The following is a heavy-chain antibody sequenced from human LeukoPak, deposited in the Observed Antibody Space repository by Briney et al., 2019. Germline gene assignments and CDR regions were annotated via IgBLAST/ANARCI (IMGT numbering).Heavy chain of an antibody. V-gene: IGHV4-59*01. CDR3: ARGHGYSGYDYLDY. D-gene: IGHD5-12*01. J-gene: IGHJ4*02. Sequence: SETLSLTCTVSGGSISSYYWSWIRQPPGKGLEWIGYIYYSGSTNYNPSLKSRVTISVDTSKNQFSLKLSSVTAADTAVYYCARGHGYSGYDYLDYWGQGTLVTVSP. CDR1: GGSISSYY. CDR2: IYYSGST.